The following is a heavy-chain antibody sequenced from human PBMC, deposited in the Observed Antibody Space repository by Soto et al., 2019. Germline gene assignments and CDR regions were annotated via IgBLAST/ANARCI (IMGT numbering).Heavy chain of an antibody. D-gene: IGHD2-15*01. Sequence: VQLLESGGGLVQPGGSLRLACAASGFTFSSYAMNWVRQSPGKGLEWVAVISGSGVSSQYADSVKGRFTISRDNSKNTQTMQMNSLTVDDTDVDSCAKPRVVAGLIKYGYLASWGQGTLFTVSS. CDR3: AKPRVVAGLIKYGYLAS. V-gene: IGHV3-23*01. J-gene: IGHJ4*02. CDR1: GFTFSSYA. CDR2: ISGSGVSS.